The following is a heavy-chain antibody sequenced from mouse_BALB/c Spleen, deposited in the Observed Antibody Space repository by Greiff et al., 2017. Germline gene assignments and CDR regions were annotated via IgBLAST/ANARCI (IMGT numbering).Heavy chain of an antibody. J-gene: IGHJ2*01. V-gene: IGHV5-17*02. D-gene: IGHD1-1*01. Sequence: EVKLVESGGGLVQPGGSRKLSCAASGFTFSSFGMHWVRQAPEKGLEWVAYISSGSSTIYYADTVKGRFTISRDNPKNTLFLQMTSLRSEDTAMYYCARSAGYGSSTYYFDYWGQGTTLTVSS. CDR2: ISSGSSTI. CDR3: ARSAGYGSSTYYFDY. CDR1: GFTFSSFG.